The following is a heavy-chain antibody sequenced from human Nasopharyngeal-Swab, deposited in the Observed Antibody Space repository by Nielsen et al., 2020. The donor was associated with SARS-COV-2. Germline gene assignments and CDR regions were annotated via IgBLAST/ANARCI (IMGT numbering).Heavy chain of an antibody. CDR2: IIPILGIA. D-gene: IGHD4-23*01. V-gene: IGHV1-69*04. J-gene: IGHJ3*02. CDR1: GGTFSSYA. CDR3: ARVKGATVVTPNIFAFDI. Sequence: SVKVSCKASGGTFSSYAISWVRQAPGQGLEWMGRIIPILGIANYAQKFQGRVTITADKSTITAYMELSSLRSEDTAVYYCARVKGATVVTPNIFAFDIWGQGTMVTVSS.